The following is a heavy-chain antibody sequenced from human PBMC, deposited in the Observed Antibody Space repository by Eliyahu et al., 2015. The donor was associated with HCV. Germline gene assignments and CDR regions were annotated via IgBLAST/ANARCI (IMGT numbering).Heavy chain of an antibody. J-gene: IGHJ4*02. CDR2: IRXHGKDI. CDR1: GLTLSTYG. V-gene: IGHV3-30*02. D-gene: IGHD6-6*01. CDR3: VTEHSSSQVXDH. Sequence: QVQLVESGGGVVQPGESLSLSCAASGLTLSTYGMHWVRQTPGKGPEWVAFIRXHGKDIYYADSVKGRFTISKDISKNTLYLQMNSLRAEDTAVXYCVTEHSSSQVXDHWGQGTXVTVSS.